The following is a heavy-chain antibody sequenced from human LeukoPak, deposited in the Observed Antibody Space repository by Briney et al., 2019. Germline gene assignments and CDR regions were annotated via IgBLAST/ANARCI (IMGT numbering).Heavy chain of an antibody. D-gene: IGHD3-22*01. Sequence: PGGSLRLSCEASGFTFSSYAMSWVRQAPGKGLEWVSAISSSGGSTYYADSVKGRFTISRDNSKNTPYLQMNSLSAEGTAVYYCAKDIRLPMIVVVSDAFDIWGQGTMVTVSS. J-gene: IGHJ3*02. CDR2: ISSSGGST. CDR1: GFTFSSYA. CDR3: AKDIRLPMIVVVSDAFDI. V-gene: IGHV3-23*01.